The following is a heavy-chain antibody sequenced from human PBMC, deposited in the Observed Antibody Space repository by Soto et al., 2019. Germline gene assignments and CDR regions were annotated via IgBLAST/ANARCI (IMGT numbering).Heavy chain of an antibody. V-gene: IGHV4-31*03. CDR2: IYYSGST. CDR1: GGSISSGGYY. J-gene: IGHJ6*02. D-gene: IGHD3-10*01. CDR3: AREHGSGSYTAYYYYYGMDV. Sequence: QVQLQESGPGLVKPSQTLSLTCTVSGGSISSGGYYWSWIRQHPGKGLEWIGYIYYSGSTYYNPSRKSRVTISVDTSKNQFSLKLSSVTAADTAVYYCAREHGSGSYTAYYYYYGMDVWGQGTTVTVSS.